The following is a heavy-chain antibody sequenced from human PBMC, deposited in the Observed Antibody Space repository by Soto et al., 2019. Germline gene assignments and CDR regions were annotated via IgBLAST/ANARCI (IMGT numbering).Heavy chain of an antibody. V-gene: IGHV2-26*01. CDR2: IFSNDEK. D-gene: IGHD5-18*01. Sequence: QVTLKASGPVLVKPTETLTLTCTVSGFSLSNAKMGVSWIRQPPGKALEWLAHIFSNDEKSYTTSLKSRLTISKDTSKSQVVLTMTNIDPVDTDTYYCARTVDTTMVFSRFDYWGHGTLVTVSS. CDR3: ARTVDTTMVFSRFDY. J-gene: IGHJ4*01. CDR1: GFSLSNAKMG.